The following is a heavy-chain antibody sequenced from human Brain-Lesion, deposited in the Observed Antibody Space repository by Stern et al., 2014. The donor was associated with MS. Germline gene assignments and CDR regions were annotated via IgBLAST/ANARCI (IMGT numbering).Heavy chain of an antibody. V-gene: IGHV1-2*02. Sequence: QVQLVESGAEVKKPGASVKVSCKTSGYIFTGYYIPWVRQAPGQGLEWMAWINPNTGGTKYAQKFQGRATMSRDTSISTAYVELSSLTSDDTAVYYCARDQRGITIFGVVTDYYYLGMDVWGQGTTVTVSS. CDR1: GYIFTGYY. D-gene: IGHD3-3*01. J-gene: IGHJ6*02. CDR3: ARDQRGITIFGVVTDYYYLGMDV. CDR2: INPNTGGT.